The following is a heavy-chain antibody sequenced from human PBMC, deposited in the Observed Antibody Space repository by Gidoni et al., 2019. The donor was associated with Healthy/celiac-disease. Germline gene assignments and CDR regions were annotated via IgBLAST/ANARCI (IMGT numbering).Heavy chain of an antibody. J-gene: IGHJ6*02. CDR3: ARDGGVTTVNYYYYYGMDV. CDR1: GFTFSSYS. Sequence: EVQLVESGGGLVKPGGSLRLSCAASGFTFSSYSMNWVRQAPGKGLEWVSSISSSSSYIYYADSVKGRFTISRDNAKNSLYLQMNSLRAEDTAVYYCARDGGVTTVNYYYYYGMDVWGQGTTVTVSS. D-gene: IGHD4-4*01. CDR2: ISSSSSYI. V-gene: IGHV3-21*01.